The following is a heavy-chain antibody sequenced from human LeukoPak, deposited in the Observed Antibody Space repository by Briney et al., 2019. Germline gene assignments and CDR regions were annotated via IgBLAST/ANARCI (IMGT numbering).Heavy chain of an antibody. CDR3: ARENSVIWSGYCRPYYYYSMDV. Sequence: GGSLRLSCTASGFTFSSSAMSWVRQPPGKGLEWVSAISGSDGGTYYADSVKGRFTISRDNSKNTLYLQMNSLRAEDTAVYYCARENSVIWSGYCRPYYYYSMDVWGQGTTVTVSS. J-gene: IGHJ6*02. V-gene: IGHV3-23*01. CDR1: GFTFSSSA. D-gene: IGHD3-3*01. CDR2: ISGSDGGT.